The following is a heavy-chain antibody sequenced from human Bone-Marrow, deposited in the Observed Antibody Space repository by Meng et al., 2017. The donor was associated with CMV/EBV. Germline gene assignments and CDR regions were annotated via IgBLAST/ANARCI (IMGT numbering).Heavy chain of an antibody. CDR1: GFTFSSYS. Sequence: GESLKISCAASGFTFSSYSMNWVRQAPGKGLEWVANIKQDGSEKYYVDSVKGRFTISRDNAKNSLYLQMNSLRAEDTAVYYCARDLDSYDSSAYYEIWGQGTLVTVSS. V-gene: IGHV3-7*01. J-gene: IGHJ4*02. D-gene: IGHD3-22*01. CDR3: ARDLDSYDSSAYYEI. CDR2: IKQDGSEK.